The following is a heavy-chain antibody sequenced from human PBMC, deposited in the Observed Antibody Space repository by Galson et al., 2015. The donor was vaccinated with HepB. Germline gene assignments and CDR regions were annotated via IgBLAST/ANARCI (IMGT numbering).Heavy chain of an antibody. CDR1: GFTFSNYA. CDR3: AKGYGLFDS. V-gene: IGHV3-64*04. Sequence: SLRLSCAASGFTFSNYAMHWVRQAPGKGLEYVPAITSNGSSFYADSVKGRFTISKDNSKDTVYLQINSARDEDTAVYYCAKGYGLFDSWGQGILVTVSS. D-gene: IGHD3-16*01. CDR2: ITSNGSS. J-gene: IGHJ5*01.